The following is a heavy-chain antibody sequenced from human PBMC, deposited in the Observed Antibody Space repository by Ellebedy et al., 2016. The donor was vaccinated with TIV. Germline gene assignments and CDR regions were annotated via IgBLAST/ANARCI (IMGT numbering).Heavy chain of an antibody. J-gene: IGHJ4*02. CDR3: ARARYYYDSSGYIDY. CDR1: GGSISSSSYY. D-gene: IGHD3-22*01. CDR2: INHSGST. V-gene: IGHV4-39*07. Sequence: SETLSLTXTVSGGSISSSSYYWGWIRQPPGKGLEWIGEINHSGSTNYNPSLKSRVTISVDTSKNQFSLKLSSVTAADTAVYYCARARYYYDSSGYIDYWGQGTLVTVSS.